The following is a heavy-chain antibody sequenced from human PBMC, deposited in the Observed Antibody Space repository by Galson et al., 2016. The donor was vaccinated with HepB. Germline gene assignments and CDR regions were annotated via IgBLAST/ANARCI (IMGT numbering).Heavy chain of an antibody. J-gene: IGHJ6*02. D-gene: IGHD3-16*01. Sequence: QSGAEVKKPGESLKISCEGSGYSFTSYWISWVRQMPGKGLEWMGIIYPGDFDTRYSPSFQGQVTISADKSISTAYLQWKSLKASDTAVYYCARHEHLGDFYYCTMGVWGQGTAVTVS. CDR2: IYPGDFDT. V-gene: IGHV5-51*01. CDR3: ARHEHLGDFYYCTMGV. CDR1: GYSFTSYW.